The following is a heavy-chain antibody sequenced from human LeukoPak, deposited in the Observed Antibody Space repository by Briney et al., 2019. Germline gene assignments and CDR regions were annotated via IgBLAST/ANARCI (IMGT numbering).Heavy chain of an antibody. D-gene: IGHD3-3*01. Sequence: PGGSLRLSCAASGFTVSSNYMSWVRQAPGKGLEWVSVIYSGGSTYYADSVKGRFTISRDNSKNTLYLQMNSLRAEDTAVYYCARGDGPYYDFWSGRHVDYWGQGTLVTVSS. V-gene: IGHV3-66*01. CDR3: ARGDGPYYDFWSGRHVDY. CDR2: IYSGGST. J-gene: IGHJ4*02. CDR1: GFTVSSNY.